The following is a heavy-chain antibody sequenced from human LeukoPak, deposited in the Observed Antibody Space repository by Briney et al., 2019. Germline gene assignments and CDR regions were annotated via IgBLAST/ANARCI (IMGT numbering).Heavy chain of an antibody. D-gene: IGHD5-18*01. V-gene: IGHV4-39*07. J-gene: IGHJ3*02. CDR3: AREDGTAMDNAFDI. Sequence: SETLSLTCTVSGGSIISTDDYWGWIRQPPGKGPEWIGSIYYTGSTYHNPSLKSRVTISEDPSKNQFSLKLRSVTAADTAAYYCAREDGTAMDNAFDIWSQGTMVTVSS. CDR1: GGSIISTDDY. CDR2: IYYTGST.